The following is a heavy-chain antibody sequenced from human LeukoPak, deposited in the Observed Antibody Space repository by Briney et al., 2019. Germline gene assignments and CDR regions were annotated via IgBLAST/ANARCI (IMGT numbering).Heavy chain of an antibody. CDR1: GGSFSGYY. CDR3: AREDYSNYGN. CDR2: INHSGST. J-gene: IGHJ4*02. Sequence: SETLSLTCAVYGGSFSGYYWSWIRQPPGKGLEWIGEINHSGSTNYNPSLKSRVTISVDTSKNQFSLKLSSVTAADTAVYYCAREDYSNYGNWGQGTLVTVSS. D-gene: IGHD4-11*01. V-gene: IGHV4-34*01.